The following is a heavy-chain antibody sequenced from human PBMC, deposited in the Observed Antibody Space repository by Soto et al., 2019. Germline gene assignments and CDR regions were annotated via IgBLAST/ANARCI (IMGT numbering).Heavy chain of an antibody. CDR3: ARTSYDSSGTAADP. Sequence: SETLSLTNTVSGFTSRNHCWRWILKYPGKGLEWIGYIYYSGSTYYNPSLKSRVTISVDTSKNQFSLKLSSVTAADTAVYYCARTSYDSSGTAADPWGQGTLVTVSS. CDR1: GFTSRNHC. D-gene: IGHD3-22*01. J-gene: IGHJ5*02. V-gene: IGHV4-59*06. CDR2: IYYSGST.